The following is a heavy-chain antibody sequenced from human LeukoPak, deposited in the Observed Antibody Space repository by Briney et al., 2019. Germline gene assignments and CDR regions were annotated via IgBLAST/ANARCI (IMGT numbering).Heavy chain of an antibody. J-gene: IGHJ4*02. CDR2: ISGSGGST. Sequence: GGSLRLSCAASGFTFSSYAMSWVRQAPGKGLGWVSAISGSGGSTYYADSVKGRFTISRDNSKNTLYLQMNSLRAEDMAVYYCAKDREYSYGYVDWGQGTLVTVSS. CDR1: GFTFSSYA. CDR3: AKDREYSYGYVD. D-gene: IGHD5-18*01. V-gene: IGHV3-23*01.